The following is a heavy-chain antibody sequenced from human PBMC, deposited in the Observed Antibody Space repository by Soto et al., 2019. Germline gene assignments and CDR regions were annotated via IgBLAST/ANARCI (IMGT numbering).Heavy chain of an antibody. J-gene: IGHJ4*02. CDR3: ARGSKGFDY. CDR1: GFTFSNYA. D-gene: IGHD2-2*01. V-gene: IGHV3-23*01. CDR2: LTGGGDNT. Sequence: EVQLLESGGGFVQPGGPLRLSCAASGFTFSNYAMTWVRQAPGKGLEWVSALTGGGDNTYYADSEKGRFTISRDNFKNTLYLQMNSLRDEDTAIYYCARGSKGFDYWGQGTLVTVSS.